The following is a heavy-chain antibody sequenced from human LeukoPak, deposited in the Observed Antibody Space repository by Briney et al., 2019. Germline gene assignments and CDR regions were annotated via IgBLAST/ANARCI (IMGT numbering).Heavy chain of an antibody. CDR1: GFTFSSYD. Sequence: GGSLRLSCAASGFTFSSYDMTWVRQAPGKGLEWVSAISGSGGSTYYADSVKGRFTISRDNSKNTLYLQMNSLRAEDTAVYYCATSSGSYRGAFDIWGQGTMVTVSS. CDR2: ISGSGGST. J-gene: IGHJ3*02. CDR3: ATSSGSYRGAFDI. D-gene: IGHD1-26*01. V-gene: IGHV3-23*01.